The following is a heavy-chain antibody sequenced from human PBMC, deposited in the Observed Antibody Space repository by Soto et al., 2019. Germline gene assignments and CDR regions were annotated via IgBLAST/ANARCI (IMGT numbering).Heavy chain of an antibody. V-gene: IGHV3-23*01. Sequence: HPGGSLRLSCVASGFTFSSYAMSWVRQAPGKGLEWVSTISGSGGGSTYYADSVKGRFTISRDNSKNTLYLQMNSLRAEDTAVYYCAKVTYYYDTSVYYYFDYWGQGTQVTVSS. D-gene: IGHD3-22*01. CDR2: ISGSGGGST. J-gene: IGHJ4*02. CDR3: AKVTYYYDTSVYYYFDY. CDR1: GFTFSSYA.